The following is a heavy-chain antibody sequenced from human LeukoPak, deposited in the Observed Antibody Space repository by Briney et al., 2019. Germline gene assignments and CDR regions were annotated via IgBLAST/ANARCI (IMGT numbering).Heavy chain of an antibody. Sequence: QTGGSLRLSCVASGFTFSTYAMSWVRQAPGQGLEWVSVLSGSGVTTYYADSVKGRFSISRANSKNTLWLQMSSLRAEDTAVYFCTKSPFSGSYRFEDWGQGTLVTVSS. CDR1: GFTFSTYA. V-gene: IGHV3-23*01. J-gene: IGHJ4*02. CDR2: LSGSGVTT. CDR3: TKSPFSGSYRFED. D-gene: IGHD1-26*01.